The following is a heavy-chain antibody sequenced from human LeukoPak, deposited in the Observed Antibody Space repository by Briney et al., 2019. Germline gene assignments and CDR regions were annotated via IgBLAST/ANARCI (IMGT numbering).Heavy chain of an antibody. J-gene: IGHJ4*02. Sequence: SETLSLTCTVSGGSISSYYWSWIRQPPGKGLEWIGYIYYSGSTNYNPSLKSRVTISVDTSKNQFSLKLSSVTAADTAVYYCARVVLGYPGVFDYWGQGTLVTVSS. V-gene: IGHV4-59*01. CDR3: ARVVLGYPGVFDY. CDR2: IYYSGST. CDR1: GGSISSYY. D-gene: IGHD6-25*01.